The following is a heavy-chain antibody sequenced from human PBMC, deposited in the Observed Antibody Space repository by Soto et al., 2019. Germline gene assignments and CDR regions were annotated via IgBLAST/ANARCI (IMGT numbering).Heavy chain of an antibody. J-gene: IGHJ6*02. CDR1: GFTFSIYG. CDR3: ARGRWGVYYYGMDV. Sequence: GGSLRLSCAASGFTFSIYGMHWVRQAPGKGLEWVAVIWYDGSNKYYADSVKGRFTISRDNSKNTLYLQMNSLRAEDTAVYYCARGRWGVYYYGMDVWGQGTTVTVSS. V-gene: IGHV3-33*01. CDR2: IWYDGSNK. D-gene: IGHD3-16*01.